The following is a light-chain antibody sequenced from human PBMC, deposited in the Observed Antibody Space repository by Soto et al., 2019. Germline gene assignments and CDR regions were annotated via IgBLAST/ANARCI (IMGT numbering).Light chain of an antibody. J-gene: IGKJ3*01. V-gene: IGKV2-28*01. CDR2: LGS. CDR1: QRLLHTNGYNY. Sequence: DIVMTQSPLSLPVTAGEPASISCRSSQRLLHTNGYNYVDWYLKKPGQSPKLLIYLGSNRASGVPGRFSGSGSGTDFTLQISRVEAEDVGVYYCMQALQTPFTFGPGTKVDIK. CDR3: MQALQTPFT.